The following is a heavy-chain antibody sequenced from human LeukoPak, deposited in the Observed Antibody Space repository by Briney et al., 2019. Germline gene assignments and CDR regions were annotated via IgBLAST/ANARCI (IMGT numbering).Heavy chain of an antibody. V-gene: IGHV3-21*01. CDR2: ITTTSAYI. J-gene: IGHJ4*02. Sequence: GGSLRLSCAASGFIFSDYTLNWVRQAPGKGLEWVSSITTTSAYIYYADSVKGRFTISRDNAKNSLYLQTNSLRADDTAVYYCTRDIVHGDYVSAYWGQGTLVTVSS. CDR3: TRDIVHGDYVSAY. CDR1: GFIFSDYT. D-gene: IGHD4-17*01.